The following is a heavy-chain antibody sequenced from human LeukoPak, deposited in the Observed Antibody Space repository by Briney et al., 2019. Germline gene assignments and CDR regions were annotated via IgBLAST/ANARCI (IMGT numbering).Heavy chain of an antibody. V-gene: IGHV3-30*18. Sequence: GRSLRLSCAASGFTFSTYGMHWVRQAPGKGLEWVAVISFDGSNKYYPDSVKGRFTISRDNSKNTLYLQMNSLRAKDTAVYYCAKDWGNWGYGYYFDHWGQGTLVTVSS. CDR1: GFTFSTYG. CDR3: AKDWGNWGYGYYFDH. CDR2: ISFDGSNK. D-gene: IGHD7-27*01. J-gene: IGHJ4*02.